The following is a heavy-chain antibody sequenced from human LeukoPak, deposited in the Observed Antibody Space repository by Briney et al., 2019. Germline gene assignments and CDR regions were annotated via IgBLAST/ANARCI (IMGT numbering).Heavy chain of an antibody. V-gene: IGHV3-30-3*01. J-gene: IGHJ6*02. D-gene: IGHD5-12*01. Sequence: GGSLRLSCHASGFTFSSYAMHWVRQAPGKGLEGVAVISYVGSNKYYADSVKGRFTISRDNSKNTLYLQMNSLRAEDTAVYYCARDLPLWDIVATMESYGMDVWGQGTTVTVSS. CDR2: ISYVGSNK. CDR3: ARDLPLWDIVATMESYGMDV. CDR1: GFTFSSYA.